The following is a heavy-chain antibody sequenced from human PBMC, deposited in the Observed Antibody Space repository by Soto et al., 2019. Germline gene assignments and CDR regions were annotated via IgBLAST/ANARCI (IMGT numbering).Heavy chain of an antibody. Sequence: QVQLVQSGAEVKKPGASVKVSCKVSGYTLTELSMHWVRQAPGKGLEWMGGFDPEDGETIYAQKFQGRVTMTEDTSPDTACMELSSLRSEDTAVYYCATVPYDYVWGSYRGMDVWGQGTTVTVSS. J-gene: IGHJ6*02. CDR1: GYTLTELS. CDR3: ATVPYDYVWGSYRGMDV. V-gene: IGHV1-24*01. D-gene: IGHD3-16*02. CDR2: FDPEDGET.